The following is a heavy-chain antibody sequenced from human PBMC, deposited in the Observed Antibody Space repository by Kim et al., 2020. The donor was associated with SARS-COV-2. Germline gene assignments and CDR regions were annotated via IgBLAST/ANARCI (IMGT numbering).Heavy chain of an antibody. CDR2: I. V-gene: IGHV4-31*02. Sequence: IYYRPTLKGRGCISMDTSKNQVPLKLSAVTAADTAVYYCARDRKLGDDFDVWGKGTRVTVSS. CDR3: ARDRKLGDDFDV. D-gene: IGHD3-10*01. J-gene: IGHJ3*01.